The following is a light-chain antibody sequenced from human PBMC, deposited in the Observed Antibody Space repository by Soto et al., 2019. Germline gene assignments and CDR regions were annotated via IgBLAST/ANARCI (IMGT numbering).Light chain of an antibody. CDR3: QQRSNWPPT. CDR1: QSVSSY. V-gene: IGKV3-11*01. CDR2: DAS. Sequence: EIVLTQSPGTLSLSPGERATLSCRASQSVSSYLAWYQLKPGQAPRLLIYDASNRATGIPARFSGRGSGTDFTLTISSLEPEDVAVYYCQQRSNWPPTFGQGTKVEIK. J-gene: IGKJ1*01.